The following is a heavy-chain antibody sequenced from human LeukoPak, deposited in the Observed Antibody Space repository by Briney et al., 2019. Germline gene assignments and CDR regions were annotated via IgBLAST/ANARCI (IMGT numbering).Heavy chain of an antibody. V-gene: IGHV3-23*01. D-gene: IGHD1-1*01. Sequence: GGSLRLSCAASGLTFSRHAMTWVRQAPGKGLEWVSGLTPSGSSTFYSDSVKGRFTISRDNSKSTLYLQMNSLRADDTAIYLCAKEKAGIMDYWGQGTLVTVSS. J-gene: IGHJ4*02. CDR2: LTPSGSST. CDR1: GLTFSRHA. CDR3: AKEKAGIMDY.